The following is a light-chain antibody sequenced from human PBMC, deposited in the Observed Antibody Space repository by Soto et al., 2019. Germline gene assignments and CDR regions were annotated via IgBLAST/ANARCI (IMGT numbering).Light chain of an antibody. J-gene: IGKJ2*01. CDR2: GAS. V-gene: IGKV3-20*01. Sequence: EIVLTQSPATLSLSPGERAALSCGASQSVNNNFLAWYQQIPGQAPRLLIYGASSRASGITARFRGSGSGTDFTLTISSLEPEDFAVYYCQQYGDSPYTFGQGTKLQIK. CDR3: QQYGDSPYT. CDR1: QSVNNNF.